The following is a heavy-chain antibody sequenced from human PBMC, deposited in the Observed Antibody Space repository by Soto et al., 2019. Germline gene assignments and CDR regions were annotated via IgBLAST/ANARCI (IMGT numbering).Heavy chain of an antibody. V-gene: IGHV5-51*01. CDR2: IYPDDSDT. Sequence: GESLKISCKASGYRFTDYWIGWVRQMPGKGLECMGIIYPDDSDTRYSPSFQGQVIISADKSITTAYLQWTSLKASDTAIYYCARPFDSSGYFLDYGGQGTLVTVSS. CDR1: GYRFTDYW. J-gene: IGHJ4*02. CDR3: ARPFDSSGYFLDY. D-gene: IGHD3-22*01.